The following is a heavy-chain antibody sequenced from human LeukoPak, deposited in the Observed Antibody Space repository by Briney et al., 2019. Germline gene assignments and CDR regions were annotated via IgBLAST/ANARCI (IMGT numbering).Heavy chain of an antibody. D-gene: IGHD3-10*01. J-gene: IGHJ4*02. CDR3: ANDSGKYGSTLDH. CDR2: IHHDGSDD. V-gene: IGHV3-30*02. CDR1: GFTFSTYG. Sequence: AGGSLTLSCAASGFTFSTYGINWVRQAPGKGLEWVALIHHDGSDDYYADSVKGGSTTSRDNYKKTLYIQMNSPTAETTAVYYFANDSGKYGSTLDHWSQGTLVTVSS.